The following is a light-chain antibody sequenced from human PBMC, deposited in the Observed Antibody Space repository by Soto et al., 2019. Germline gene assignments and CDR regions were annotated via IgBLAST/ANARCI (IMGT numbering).Light chain of an antibody. CDR2: DVI. CDR1: SSDVGAYNY. CDR3: TSYTRSVTLV. Sequence: QSALTQPASVSGSPGQSITISCTGTSSDVGAYNYVSWYQQHPGKVPKLIIYDVINRPSGVSSRFSGSKSVNTASLTISGLQAEDEADYYCTSYTRSVTLVFGGGTQLTVL. J-gene: IGLJ3*02. V-gene: IGLV2-14*01.